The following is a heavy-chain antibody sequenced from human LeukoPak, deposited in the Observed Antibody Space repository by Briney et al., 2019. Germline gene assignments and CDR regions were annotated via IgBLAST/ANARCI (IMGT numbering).Heavy chain of an antibody. CDR3: ARDRSSGWYKDY. V-gene: IGHV4-61*01. Sequence: SETLSLTCTVSGGSVSSGSYYWSWIRQPPGKGLEWIGYIYYSGSANHNPSLKSRVTISVDTSKNQFSLNLSSVTAADTAVYYCARDRSSGWYKDYWGQGTLVTVSS. J-gene: IGHJ4*02. CDR1: GGSVSSGSYY. CDR2: IYYSGSA. D-gene: IGHD6-19*01.